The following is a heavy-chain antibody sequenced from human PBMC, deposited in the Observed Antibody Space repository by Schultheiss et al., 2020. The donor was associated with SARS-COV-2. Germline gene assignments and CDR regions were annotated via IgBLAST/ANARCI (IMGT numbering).Heavy chain of an antibody. CDR1: GYSISSGYY. D-gene: IGHD1-26*01. CDR2: IYHSGST. V-gene: IGHV4-38-2*01. Sequence: SETLSLTCAVSGYSISSGYYWGWIRQPPGKGLEWIGSIYHSGSTYYNPSLKSRVTISVDTSKNQFSLKLSSVTAADTAVYYCAGGRDSGDLDYWGQGTLVTVSS. CDR3: AGGRDSGDLDY. J-gene: IGHJ4*02.